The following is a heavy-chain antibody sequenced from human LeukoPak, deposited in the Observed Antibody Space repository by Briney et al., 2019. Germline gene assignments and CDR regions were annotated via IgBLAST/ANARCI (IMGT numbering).Heavy chain of an antibody. J-gene: IGHJ6*02. CDR1: GGSISSGGYY. CDR3: ARDHGGWAGYSYGYFGMDV. CDR2: IYYSGST. V-gene: IGHV4-31*03. Sequence: SETLSLTCTVSGGSISSGGYYWSWIRQHPGKGLEWIGYIYYSGSTYYNPSLKSRVTISVDTSKNQFSLKLSSVTAADTAVYYCARDHGGWAGYSYGYFGMDVWGQGTTVTVSS. D-gene: IGHD5-18*01.